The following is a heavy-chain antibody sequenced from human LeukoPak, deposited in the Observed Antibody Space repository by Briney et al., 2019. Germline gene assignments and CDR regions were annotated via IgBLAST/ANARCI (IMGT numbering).Heavy chain of an antibody. CDR1: GFTFTSYY. V-gene: IGHV1-46*01. Sequence: ASVKVSCKASGFTFTSYYMHWVRQAPGQGLEWMGIINPSGSYTSYAQKFQGRVTMTRDTSISTAYMELSRLRSDDTAVYYCAREVDYYDTSDYFPLGYWGQGTLVTVSS. CDR2: INPSGSYT. CDR3: AREVDYYDTSDYFPLGY. J-gene: IGHJ4*02. D-gene: IGHD3-22*01.